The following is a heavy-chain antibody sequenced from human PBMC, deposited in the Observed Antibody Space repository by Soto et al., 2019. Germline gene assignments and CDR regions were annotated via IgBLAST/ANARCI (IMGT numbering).Heavy chain of an antibody. V-gene: IGHV4-39*01. J-gene: IGHJ4*02. Sequence: PSETLSLTCTVSGGSISSSSYYWGWIRQPPGKGLEWIGSIYYSGSTYYNPSLKSRVTISVDTSKNQFSLKLSSVTAADTAVYYCARQGPTSGLDYWGQGTLVTVLL. D-gene: IGHD1-1*01. CDR2: IYYSGST. CDR1: GGSISSSSYY. CDR3: ARQGPTSGLDY.